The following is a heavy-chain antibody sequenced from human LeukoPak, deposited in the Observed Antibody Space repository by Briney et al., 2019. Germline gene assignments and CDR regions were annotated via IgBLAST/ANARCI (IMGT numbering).Heavy chain of an antibody. D-gene: IGHD3-3*01. Sequence: GGSLRLSCAASGFTFSSYWMSWVRQAPGKGLEWVAAISYDGSNKYYADSVKGRFTISRDNSKNTLYLQMNSLRAEDTAVYYCAREPTIFGVVIPFDYWGQGTLVTVSS. V-gene: IGHV3-30-3*01. J-gene: IGHJ4*02. CDR1: GFTFSSYW. CDR2: ISYDGSNK. CDR3: AREPTIFGVVIPFDY.